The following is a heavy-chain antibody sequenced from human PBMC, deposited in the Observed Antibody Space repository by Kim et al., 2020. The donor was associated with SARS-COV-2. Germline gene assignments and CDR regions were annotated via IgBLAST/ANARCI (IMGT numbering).Heavy chain of an antibody. CDR1: GFTFSSYA. J-gene: IGHJ2*01. Sequence: GGSLRLSCAASGFTFSSYAMSWVRQAPGKGLEWVSAISGSGGSTYYADSVKGRFTISRDNSKNTLYLQMNSLRAEDTAVYYCAKSSVSYDSSGYYGWYFDLWGRGTLVTVSS. CDR3: AKSSVSYDSSGYYGWYFDL. V-gene: IGHV3-23*01. CDR2: ISGSGGST. D-gene: IGHD3-22*01.